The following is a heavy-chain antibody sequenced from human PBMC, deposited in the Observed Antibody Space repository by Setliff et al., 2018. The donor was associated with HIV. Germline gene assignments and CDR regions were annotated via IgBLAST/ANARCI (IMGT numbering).Heavy chain of an antibody. CDR2: IYHSGST. CDR3: GGNGYYSIDY. J-gene: IGHJ4*02. D-gene: IGHD3-22*01. CDR1: GGSISSNW. V-gene: IGHV4-4*02. Sequence: PSETLSLTCAVFGGSISSNWWSWVRQSPGKGLEWIGEIYHSGSTHYNPSLQSRVTISVDKSKSQFSLKLNSVTAADTAVYYCGGNGYYSIDYWGQGTLVTVSS.